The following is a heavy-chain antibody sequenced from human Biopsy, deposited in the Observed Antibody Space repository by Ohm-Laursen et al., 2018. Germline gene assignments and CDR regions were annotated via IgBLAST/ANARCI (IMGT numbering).Heavy chain of an antibody. CDR1: GFTFSSYS. Sequence: GSLRLSCSASGFTFSSYSMNWVRRAPGQGLEWISYISETSSHIYDADSVKGRFTVARDNAKNSLYLQLNSLSAEDTAVYYCARDSRRAAREGGMDVWGQGTTVTVSS. CDR2: ISETSSHI. D-gene: IGHD6-6*01. V-gene: IGHV3-21*01. J-gene: IGHJ6*02. CDR3: ARDSRRAAREGGMDV.